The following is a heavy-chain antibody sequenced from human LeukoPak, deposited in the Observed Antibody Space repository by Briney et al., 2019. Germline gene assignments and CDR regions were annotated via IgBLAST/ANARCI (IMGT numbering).Heavy chain of an antibody. CDR1: GGSISSYY. V-gene: IGHV4-59*08. D-gene: IGHD3-22*01. CDR2: IYYSGST. J-gene: IGHJ1*01. CDR3: ATQPTDSSGVECFQH. Sequence: PSETLSLTCTVSGGSISSYYWSWIRQPPGKGLEWIGYIYYSGSTNYNPSLKSRVTISVDTSKNQFSLKLSSVTAADTAVYYCATQPTDSSGVECFQHWGQGTLVTVSS.